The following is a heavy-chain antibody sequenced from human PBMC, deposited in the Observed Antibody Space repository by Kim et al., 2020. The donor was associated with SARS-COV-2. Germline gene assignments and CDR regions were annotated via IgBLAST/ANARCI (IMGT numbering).Heavy chain of an antibody. CDR3: ARDSPFYGSGRIDY. Sequence: AQKLQGRVTMTTDTSTSTAYMELRSLRSDDTAVYYCARDSPFYGSGRIDYWGQGTLVTVSS. D-gene: IGHD3-10*01. V-gene: IGHV1-18*01. J-gene: IGHJ4*02.